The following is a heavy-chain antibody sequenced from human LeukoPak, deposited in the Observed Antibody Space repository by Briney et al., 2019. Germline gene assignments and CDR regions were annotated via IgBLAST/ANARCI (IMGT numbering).Heavy chain of an antibody. J-gene: IGHJ5*02. Sequence: GGSLRLSCAASGFTFSSYDMQCVRQAPGEGLEWVAFIRYDGSNKYYADSVKGRFTISRDNSKNTLYLQMNSLRAEDTAVYYCAKDEGFWSGYSLFDPWGQGTLVTVSS. CDR1: GFTFSSYD. CDR3: AKDEGFWSGYSLFDP. V-gene: IGHV3-30*02. D-gene: IGHD3-3*01. CDR2: IRYDGSNK.